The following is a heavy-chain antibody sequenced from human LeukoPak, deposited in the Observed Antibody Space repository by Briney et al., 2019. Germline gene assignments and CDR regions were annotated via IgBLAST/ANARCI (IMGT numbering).Heavy chain of an antibody. D-gene: IGHD3-9*01. CDR3: ARTLRYFDWLLYRSDTYFDY. CDR2: IKQDGSEK. Sequence: PGGSLRLSCAASGFTFSSYWMSWVRQAPGKGLEWVANIKQDGSEKYYVDSVKGRFTISRDNAKNSLYLQMNSLRAEDTAVYYCARTLRYFDWLLYRSDTYFDYWGQGTLVTASS. V-gene: IGHV3-7*01. CDR1: GFTFSSYW. J-gene: IGHJ4*02.